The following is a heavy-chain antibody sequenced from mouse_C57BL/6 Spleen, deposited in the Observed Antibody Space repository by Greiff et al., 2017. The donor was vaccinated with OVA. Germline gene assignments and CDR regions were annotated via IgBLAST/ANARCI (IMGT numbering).Heavy chain of an antibody. CDR3: ARGDGGY. J-gene: IGHJ2*01. V-gene: IGHV1-19*01. D-gene: IGHD1-1*02. Sequence: VHVKQSGPVLVKPGASVKMSCKASGYTFTDYYMNWVKQSHGKSLEWIGVINPYNGGTSYNQKFKGKATLTVDKSSSTAYMERNSLTSEDSAVYYCARGDGGYWGQGTTLTVSS. CDR2: INPYNGGT. CDR1: GYTFTDYY.